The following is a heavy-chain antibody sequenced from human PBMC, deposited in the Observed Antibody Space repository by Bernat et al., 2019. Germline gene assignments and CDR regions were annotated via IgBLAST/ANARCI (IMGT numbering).Heavy chain of an antibody. J-gene: IGHJ4*02. CDR1: GLPLRSFA. V-gene: IGHV3-23*01. CDR2: ISGNGYST. Sequence: EVQLLESGGGLVQPGGSLRLSCSASGLPLRSFAVHWVRQAPGKGLEWVSGISGNGYSTYYADSVRGRFTISRDSSKDTLYLQMNSLRAEDTAVYYCARVSSSWYFDYWGQGTLVTVSS. CDR3: ARVSSSWYFDY. D-gene: IGHD6-13*01.